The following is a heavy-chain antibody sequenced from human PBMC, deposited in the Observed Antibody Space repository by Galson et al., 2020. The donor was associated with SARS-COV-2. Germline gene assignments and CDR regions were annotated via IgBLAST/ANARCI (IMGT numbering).Heavy chain of an antibody. CDR2: IFLILGKA. D-gene: IGHD2-2*01. V-gene: IGHV1-69*10. CDR1: RGSLHHYA. Sequence: VPCLHSRGSLHHYAICWVRQAPAQGLEWMGGIFLILGKANHEQQLQGRVTITADNSQSTANMEQSSLSSEDTALYYCAREGYCSSTSCYHCRLGCYYYGMEVWGQGTTVTVSS. J-gene: IGHJ6*02. CDR3: AREGYCSSTSCYHCRLGCYYYGMEV.